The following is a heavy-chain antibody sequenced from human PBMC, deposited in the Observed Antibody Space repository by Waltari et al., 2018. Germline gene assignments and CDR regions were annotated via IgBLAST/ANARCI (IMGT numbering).Heavy chain of an antibody. D-gene: IGHD4-4*01. V-gene: IGHV3-53*01. CDR3: AGGAYSYSYLDY. Sequence: EVQLVESGGGLIQHGGSLRLSCAASGFTVSSNYIRWVRQAPGKGLEWVSVIYSGGSRYYADSVRGRFTISRDNSKNTLYLQMNSLRAEDTAVYFCAGGAYSYSYLDYWGQGTLVTVSS. CDR1: GFTVSSNY. J-gene: IGHJ4*02. CDR2: IYSGGSR.